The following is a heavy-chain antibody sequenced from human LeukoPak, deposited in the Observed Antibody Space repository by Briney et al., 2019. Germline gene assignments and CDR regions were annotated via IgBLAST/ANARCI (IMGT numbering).Heavy chain of an antibody. CDR2: ISWNSGSI. CDR3: AKAFRGYSSGWYDY. V-gene: IGHV3-9*01. D-gene: IGHD6-19*01. Sequence: PGGSLRLSCAASGFTFDDYAMHWVRQAPGKGLEWVSGISWNSGSIGYADSVKGRFTISRDNAKNSLYLQMNSLRAEDTALYYCAKAFRGYSSGWYDYWGQGTLVTVSS. CDR1: GFTFDDYA. J-gene: IGHJ4*02.